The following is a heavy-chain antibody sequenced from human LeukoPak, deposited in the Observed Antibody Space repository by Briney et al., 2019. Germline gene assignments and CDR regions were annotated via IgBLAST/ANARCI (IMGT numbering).Heavy chain of an antibody. J-gene: IGHJ6*02. Sequence: GGSLRLSCAASGFTFDDYAMHWVRHAPGKGLEWVSGISWNSGSIGYADSVKGRFIISRDNAKNSLYLQMNSLRAEDTALYYCAKDISSSYYYYGMDVWGQGTTVTVSS. CDR2: ISWNSGSI. V-gene: IGHV3-9*01. CDR1: GFTFDDYA. CDR3: AKDISSSYYYYGMDV.